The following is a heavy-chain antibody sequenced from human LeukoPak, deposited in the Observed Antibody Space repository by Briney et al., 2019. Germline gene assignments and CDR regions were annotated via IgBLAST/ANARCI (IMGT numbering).Heavy chain of an antibody. D-gene: IGHD4-17*01. Sequence: ASVKVSCKASGYTFTGYYMHWVRQAPGQGLEWMGWINPNSGSTNYAQKFQGRVTMTRDTSISTAFMDLSRLKSDDTAVYYCARRGNYGDYFDYWGQGTLVTVSS. J-gene: IGHJ4*02. CDR2: INPNSGST. CDR3: ARRGNYGDYFDY. CDR1: GYTFTGYY. V-gene: IGHV1-2*02.